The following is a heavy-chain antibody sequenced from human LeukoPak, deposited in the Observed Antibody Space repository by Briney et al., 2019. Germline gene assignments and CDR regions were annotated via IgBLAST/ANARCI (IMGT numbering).Heavy chain of an antibody. D-gene: IGHD1-14*01. CDR2: IFYVGST. J-gene: IGHJ4*02. V-gene: IGHV4-59*08. CDR1: GGSINGNY. CDR3: ARIITGTVALDY. Sequence: PSETLSLNCTVSGGSINGNYWSWLRQPLGKGLEWIGYIFYVGSTIYNPSLKSRVTISVVTSKSQFSLQLSSVTAADTAVYYCARIITGTVALDYWGQGTLVTVSS.